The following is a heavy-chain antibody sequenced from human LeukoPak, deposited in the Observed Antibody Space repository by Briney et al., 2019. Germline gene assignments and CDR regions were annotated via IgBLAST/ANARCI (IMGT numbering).Heavy chain of an antibody. CDR1: GFTFSSYA. V-gene: IGHV3-23*01. CDR3: ARDGDRYSYGPRYWYFDL. Sequence: PGGSLRLSCAASGFTFSSYAMSWVRQAPGKGLEWVSAISGTGGSTYYADSVKGRFTISRDNSKNTLYLQMNSLRAEDTAVYYCARDGDRYSYGPRYWYFDLWGRGTLVTVSS. D-gene: IGHD5-18*01. J-gene: IGHJ2*01. CDR2: ISGTGGST.